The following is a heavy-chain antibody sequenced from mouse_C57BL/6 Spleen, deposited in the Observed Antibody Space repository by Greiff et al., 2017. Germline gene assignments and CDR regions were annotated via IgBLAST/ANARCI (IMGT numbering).Heavy chain of an antibody. CDR3: ASSVLSYAMDY. Sequence: QVQLQQSGAELARPGASVKLSCKASGYTFTSYGISWVKQRTGQGLEWIGEIYPRSGNSYYNEKFKGTATLTADKSSSKVYMELRSLTSEDSAVYFCASSVLSYAMDYWGQGTSVTVSS. CDR2: IYPRSGNS. V-gene: IGHV1-81*01. J-gene: IGHJ4*01. D-gene: IGHD3-2*02. CDR1: GYTFTSYG.